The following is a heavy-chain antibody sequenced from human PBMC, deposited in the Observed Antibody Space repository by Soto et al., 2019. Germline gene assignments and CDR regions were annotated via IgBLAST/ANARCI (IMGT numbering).Heavy chain of an antibody. CDR1: GASISSADYY. CDR2: ISYSGST. CDR3: AREVNNYYGMDV. V-gene: IGHV4-30-4*01. J-gene: IGHJ6*02. Sequence: PSETLSLTCSISGASISSADYYWSWFRQPPGKGLEWIGYISYSGSTYYNPSLKSRITISVDTSKTQFSLILSSVTAADTAVFYCAREVNNYYGMDVWGQGTTVT.